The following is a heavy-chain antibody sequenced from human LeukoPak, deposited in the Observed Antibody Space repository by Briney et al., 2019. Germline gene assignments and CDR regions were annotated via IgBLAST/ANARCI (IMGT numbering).Heavy chain of an antibody. D-gene: IGHD2-2*02. CDR3: ARVRGVFIVVVPAAIERPMDV. Sequence: PGGFLRLSCAASGFTFSSNGMNWVRQAPGKGLEWVSYISATGGTIYYADSVKGRFTISRDNSKNTLYLQMNSLRAEDTAVYYCARVRGVFIVVVPAAIERPMDVWGKGTTVTVSS. J-gene: IGHJ6*04. CDR2: ISATGGTI. V-gene: IGHV3-48*01. CDR1: GFTFSSNG.